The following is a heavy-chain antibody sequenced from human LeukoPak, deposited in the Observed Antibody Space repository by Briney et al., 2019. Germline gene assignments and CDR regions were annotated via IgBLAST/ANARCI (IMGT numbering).Heavy chain of an antibody. V-gene: IGHV4-59*01. CDR2: IYYSGST. D-gene: IGHD1-26*01. CDR1: GGSISSYY. J-gene: IGHJ4*02. CDR3: AREDRSRSSDPFDY. Sequence: RPSETLSLTCTVSGGSISSYYWNWLRQPPGKGLEWFGYIYYSGSTNYNPSLKSRLTISVDTSKNQFSLKLSSVTAADTAVYYCAREDRSRSSDPFDYWGQGTLVTVSS.